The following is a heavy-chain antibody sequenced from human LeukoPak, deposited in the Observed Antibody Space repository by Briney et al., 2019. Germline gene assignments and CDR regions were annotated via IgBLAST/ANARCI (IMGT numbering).Heavy chain of an antibody. V-gene: IGHV3-30-3*01. CDR1: GFTFSSYA. CDR3: AREPRVVPAAIRSLPHAEEYYYYYYGMDV. CDR2: ISYDGSNK. D-gene: IGHD2-2*02. Sequence: GRSLRLSCAASGFTFSSYAMHWVGQAPGKGLEWVAVISYDGSNKYYADSVKGRFTISRDNSKNTLYLQMNSLRAEDTAVYYCAREPRVVPAAIRSLPHAEEYYYYYYGMDVWGQGTTVTVSS. J-gene: IGHJ6*02.